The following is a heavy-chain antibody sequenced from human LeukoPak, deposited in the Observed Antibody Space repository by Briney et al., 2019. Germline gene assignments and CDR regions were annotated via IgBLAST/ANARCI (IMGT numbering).Heavy chain of an antibody. Sequence: PSGTLSLTCAVSGGSISSSNWWSWVRQPPGKGLKWIGEIYHSGSTNYNPSLKSRVTISVDKSKNQFSLKLSSVTAADTAVYYCARVPIVVVVAATLPEYYFDYWGQGTLVTVSS. CDR1: GGSISSSNW. CDR3: ARVPIVVVVAATLPEYYFDY. CDR2: IYHSGST. V-gene: IGHV4-4*02. D-gene: IGHD2-15*01. J-gene: IGHJ4*02.